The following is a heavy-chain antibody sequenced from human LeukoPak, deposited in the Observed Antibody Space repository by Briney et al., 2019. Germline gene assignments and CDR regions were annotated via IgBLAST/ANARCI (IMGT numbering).Heavy chain of an antibody. CDR3: ARKEARYCSSTSCYIGFDP. CDR2: IYYSGST. D-gene: IGHD2-2*02. CDR1: GGSISSGGYY. J-gene: IGHJ5*02. Sequence: PSETLSLTCTVSGGSISSGGYYWGWIRQPPGKGLEWIGSIYYSGSTYYNPSLKSRVTISVDTSKNQFSLKLSSVTAADTAVYYCARKEARYCSSTSCYIGFDPWGQGTLVTVSS. V-gene: IGHV4-39*07.